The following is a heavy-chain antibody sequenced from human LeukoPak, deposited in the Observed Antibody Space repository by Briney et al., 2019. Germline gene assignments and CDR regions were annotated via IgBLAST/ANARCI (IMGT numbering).Heavy chain of an antibody. V-gene: IGHV1-69*05. Sequence: ASVKVSCKASGGTFSSYAISWVRQAPGQGLEWMGGIIPIFGTASYAQKFQGRVTITTGESTSTAYMELSSLRSEDTAVYYCARVDFDMGGSYYGAFDIWGQGTMVTVSS. J-gene: IGHJ3*02. CDR1: GGTFSSYA. CDR2: IIPIFGTA. CDR3: ARVDFDMGGSYYGAFDI. D-gene: IGHD1-26*01.